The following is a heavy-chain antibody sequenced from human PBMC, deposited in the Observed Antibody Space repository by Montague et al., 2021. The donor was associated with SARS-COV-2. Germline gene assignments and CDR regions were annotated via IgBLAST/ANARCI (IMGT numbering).Heavy chain of an antibody. CDR1: GFTFTSHP. CDR2: ISGSGEST. CDR3: AGDPQYSKSWLHTIFEN. J-gene: IGHJ4*02. D-gene: IGHD6-13*01. V-gene: IGHV3-23*01. Sequence: SLRLSCAASGFTFTSHPMSWVRQAPGKGLEWVSGISGSGESTYYADSVKGRFTVSRDNSKNTAHLQMNSLRAEDTAVYYCAGDPQYSKSWLHTIFENWGQGTLVTVSS.